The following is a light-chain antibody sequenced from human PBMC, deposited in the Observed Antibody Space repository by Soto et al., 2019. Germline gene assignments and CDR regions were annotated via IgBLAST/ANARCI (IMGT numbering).Light chain of an antibody. CDR3: QQRSNWPLIT. CDR1: QSVTNY. J-gene: IGKJ5*01. CDR2: DAS. Sequence: EIVLTQSPATLSLSPGERATLSCRASQSVTNYLAWYQQKPGQAPRLLIYDASNRATGIPARFSGSGSGTDFTLTISSLQPEDFSVYYCQQRSNWPLITFGQGTRLEI. V-gene: IGKV3-11*01.